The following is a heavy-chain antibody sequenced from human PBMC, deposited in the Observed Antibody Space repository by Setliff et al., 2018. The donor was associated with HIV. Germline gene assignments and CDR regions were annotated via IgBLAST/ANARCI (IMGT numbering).Heavy chain of an antibody. CDR1: GFTFSSYA. Sequence: GGSLRLSCAASGFTFSSYAMSWVRQAPGKGLEWVSAISGSGGTTYYADSVQGRFTISRDNSKNTLYLQMNSLKTEDTAVYYCTTEDPWLRFGHWGQGTLVTVSS. CDR3: TTEDPWLRFGH. V-gene: IGHV3-23*01. J-gene: IGHJ5*02. D-gene: IGHD5-12*01. CDR2: ISGSGGTT.